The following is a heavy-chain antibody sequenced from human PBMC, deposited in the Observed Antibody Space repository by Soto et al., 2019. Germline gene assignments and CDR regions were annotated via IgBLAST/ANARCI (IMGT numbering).Heavy chain of an antibody. CDR3: ARLPLGSWYFDP. Sequence: EVQLVESGGGLVQPGGSPRLSCAASGFTFSSYWMSWVRQAPGKGLEWVANIKQDGSEKYYVDSVKGRFTIYRDNAKNSLYLQMNSLIAEDTAVYYCARLPLGSWYFDPWGRGTLVTVSS. D-gene: IGHD1-26*01. J-gene: IGHJ2*01. V-gene: IGHV3-7*03. CDR2: IKQDGSEK. CDR1: GFTFSSYW.